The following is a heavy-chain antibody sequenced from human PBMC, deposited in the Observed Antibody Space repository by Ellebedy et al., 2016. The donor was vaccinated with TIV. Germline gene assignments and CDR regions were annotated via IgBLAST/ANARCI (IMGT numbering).Heavy chain of an antibody. V-gene: IGHV3-48*04. CDR3: ARVGRGYYDSSGYLD. J-gene: IGHJ4*02. D-gene: IGHD3-22*01. Sequence: GESLKISCAASGFTFSSYWMHWVRHAPGKGLEWVSYISSSGSTIYYADSVKGRFTISRDNAKNSLYLQMNSLRAEDTAVYYCARVGRGYYDSSGYLDWGQGTLVTVSS. CDR1: GFTFSSYW. CDR2: ISSSGSTI.